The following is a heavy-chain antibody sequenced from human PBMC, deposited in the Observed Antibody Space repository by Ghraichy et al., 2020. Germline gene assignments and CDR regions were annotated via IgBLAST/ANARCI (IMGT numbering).Heavy chain of an antibody. CDR1: GFTFSNYA. CDR3: AKPQRGGYCSSTSCYYYYYMDV. D-gene: IGHD2-2*01. CDR2: ISGSGGST. J-gene: IGHJ6*03. V-gene: IGHV3-23*01. Sequence: LSLTCAASGFTFSNYAVSWVRQAPGKGLEWVSTISGSGGSTFYADSVKGRFTISRDNSKNTLYLQMNSLRAEDTAVYYCAKPQRGGYCSSTSCYYYYYMDVWGKGTTVTVSS.